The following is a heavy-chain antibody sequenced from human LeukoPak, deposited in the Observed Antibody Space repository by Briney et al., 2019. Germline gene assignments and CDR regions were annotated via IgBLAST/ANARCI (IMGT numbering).Heavy chain of an antibody. J-gene: IGHJ4*02. CDR1: GFTVSSNY. CDR2: IYNGGST. CDR3: ASSADYGETDY. D-gene: IGHD4-17*01. Sequence: GGSLRLSCAASGFTVSSNYMSWVRQAPGKGLEWVSVIYNGGSTYYADSVKGRFTISRDNSKNTLYLQMNSLRAEDTAVYYCASSADYGETDYWGQGTLVTVSS. V-gene: IGHV3-53*01.